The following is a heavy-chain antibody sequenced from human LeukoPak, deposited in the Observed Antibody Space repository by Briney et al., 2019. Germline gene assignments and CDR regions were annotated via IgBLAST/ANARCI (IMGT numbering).Heavy chain of an antibody. CDR1: GGSISSSSYY. J-gene: IGHJ4*02. CDR3: ARRDIAARLFDY. Sequence: KPSETLSLTCTVSGGSISSSSYYWGWIRQPPGKGLEWIGSIYYSGSTYYNPSLKSRVTISVDTSKNQFSLKLRSVTAADTAVYYCARRDIAARLFDYWGQGTLVTVSS. D-gene: IGHD6-6*01. V-gene: IGHV4-39*01. CDR2: IYYSGST.